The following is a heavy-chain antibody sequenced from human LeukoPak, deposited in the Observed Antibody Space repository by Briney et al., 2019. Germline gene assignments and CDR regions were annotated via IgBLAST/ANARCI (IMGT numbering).Heavy chain of an antibody. CDR1: GFTFDDYG. CDR3: ARDSSGYYFSNWFDP. CDR2: INWNGGST. D-gene: IGHD3-22*01. J-gene: IGHJ5*02. Sequence: GGSMRLSCAASGFTFDDYGMSWVRQAPGKVREWVSGINWNGGSTGYADSVKGRFTISRDNAKNSLYLQMNSLRAEDTALYYCARDSSGYYFSNWFDPWGQGTLVTVSS. V-gene: IGHV3-20*04.